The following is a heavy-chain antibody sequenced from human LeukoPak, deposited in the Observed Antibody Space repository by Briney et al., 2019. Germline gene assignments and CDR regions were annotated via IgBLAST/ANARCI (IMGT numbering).Heavy chain of an antibody. D-gene: IGHD3-10*01. CDR3: ARDKPDGSGSVDY. J-gene: IGHJ4*02. Sequence: GGSLRLSCAASGFTFSSYSMNWVRQAPGKGLEWVSSISSSSSYIHYADSVEGRFTISRDNAKNSLYLQMNSLRAEDTAVYYCARDKPDGSGSVDYWGQGTLVTVSS. CDR1: GFTFSSYS. CDR2: ISSSSSYI. V-gene: IGHV3-21*01.